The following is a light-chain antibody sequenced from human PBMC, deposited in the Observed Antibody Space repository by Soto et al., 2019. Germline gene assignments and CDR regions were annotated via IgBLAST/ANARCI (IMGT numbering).Light chain of an antibody. Sequence: EIVLTQSPAALSLSPGERATLSCRASQSIGNYLVWYQQKPGQAPRLLIYDASNRATGIPVRFSGSGSGTDFTLTISSLEPEDFAVYYCQQRGSFPLTFGGGTKVDIK. CDR1: QSIGNY. CDR3: QQRGSFPLT. J-gene: IGKJ4*01. CDR2: DAS. V-gene: IGKV3-11*01.